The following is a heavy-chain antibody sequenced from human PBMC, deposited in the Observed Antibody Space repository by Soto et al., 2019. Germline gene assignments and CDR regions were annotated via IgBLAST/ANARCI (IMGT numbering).Heavy chain of an antibody. D-gene: IGHD1-20*01. Sequence: PGGSLRLSCAASGFTFSSYWMHWVRQVPGKGLVWVSRINGDGSSTAYADSVKGRFTISRDNAKNTMFLQMNSLRAEDTAVYYCATDLNNWNPPHFFGPWGQGTLVTVSS. CDR2: INGDGSST. CDR1: GFTFSSYW. J-gene: IGHJ5*02. V-gene: IGHV3-74*01. CDR3: ATDLNNWNPPHFFGP.